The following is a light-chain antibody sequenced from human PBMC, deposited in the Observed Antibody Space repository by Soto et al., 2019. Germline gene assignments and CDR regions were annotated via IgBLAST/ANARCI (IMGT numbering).Light chain of an antibody. V-gene: IGKV3-15*01. CDR2: GAS. J-gene: IGKJ1*01. Sequence: EIVLTQSPATLSVSPGERVTLSCRASQSVDINLAWYQQKPGQAPRLLIYGASTRATDMPGRFSGRGSGTEFTLTINSLQSEDFAVCYCQQYRNWPRTVGQGTKVDSK. CDR3: QQYRNWPRT. CDR1: QSVDIN.